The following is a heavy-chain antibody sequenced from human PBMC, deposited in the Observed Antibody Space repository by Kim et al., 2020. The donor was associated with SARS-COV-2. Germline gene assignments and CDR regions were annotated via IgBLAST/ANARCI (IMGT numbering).Heavy chain of an antibody. V-gene: IGHV4-34*01. D-gene: IGHD2-2*01. CDR2: SGST. Sequence: SGSTNYNPSLKSRVTISVDTSKNQFSLKLSSVTAADTAVYYCARASPPDYWGQGTLVTVSS. J-gene: IGHJ4*02. CDR3: ARASPPDY.